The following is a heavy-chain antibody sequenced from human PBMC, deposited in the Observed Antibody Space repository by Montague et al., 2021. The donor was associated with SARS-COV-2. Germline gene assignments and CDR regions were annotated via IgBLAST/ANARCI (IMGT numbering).Heavy chain of an antibody. D-gene: IGHD3-10*01. CDR3: ARGQNSGSRNSCNFDH. CDR2: TYYRSKWYN. CDR1: GDSVSSNSAT. V-gene: IGHV6-1*01. J-gene: IGHJ4*02. Sequence: CAISGDSVSSNSATWNWIRQSPSRGLEWLGRTYYRSKWYNNYAVSVQSRITVNPDTSKNHFSLQLNSVTPEDTAVYYCARGQNSGSRNSCNFDHWGQGTLVTVSS.